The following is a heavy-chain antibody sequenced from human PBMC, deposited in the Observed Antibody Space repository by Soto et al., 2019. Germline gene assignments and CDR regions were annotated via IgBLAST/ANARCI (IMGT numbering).Heavy chain of an antibody. CDR1: GFTFNSYG. D-gene: IGHD1-26*01. CDR2: ISYDSTKT. CDR3: ARTRSAWSDFHYYSLDV. Sequence: QVQLVESGGGVVQPGRSLRLSCAASGFTFNSYGMHWVRQGPGNGLEWVAFISYDSTKTYYADSVKRRFTISRGNSNSALYVQRNSLTGEDTAVYYCARTRSAWSDFHYYSLDVWGQGTTVTVSS. J-gene: IGHJ6*02. V-gene: IGHV3-30*03.